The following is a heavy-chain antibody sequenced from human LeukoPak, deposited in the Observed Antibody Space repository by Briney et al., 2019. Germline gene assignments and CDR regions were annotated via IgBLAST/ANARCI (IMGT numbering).Heavy chain of an antibody. J-gene: IGHJ4*02. CDR1: GYRFTGYY. CDR3: ATQRGSYLWGTDFDY. V-gene: IGHV1-2*02. CDR2: INPNSGDT. D-gene: IGHD3-16*01. Sequence: ASVTVSCKASGYRFTGYYMHWVRQAPGQGLEWMGWINPNSGDTKYSQKCQGRVTMTRDTSISTAYMELSRLRSDDTAVYYCATQRGSYLWGTDFDYWGQGTLVTVSS.